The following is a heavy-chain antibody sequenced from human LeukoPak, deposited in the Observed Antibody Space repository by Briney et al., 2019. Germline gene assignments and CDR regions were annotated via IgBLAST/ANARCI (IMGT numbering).Heavy chain of an antibody. CDR1: GFTFSTYW. Sequence: GGSLRLSCVGSGFTFSTYWMTWVRQAPGKGLEWVSAISASGGSSYYADSVKGRFTISRDNSKNTLYLQMNSLRADDTAVYFCSKDRGREDYWGQGTLVTVSS. J-gene: IGHJ4*02. CDR2: ISASGGSS. D-gene: IGHD3-10*01. V-gene: IGHV3-23*01. CDR3: SKDRGREDY.